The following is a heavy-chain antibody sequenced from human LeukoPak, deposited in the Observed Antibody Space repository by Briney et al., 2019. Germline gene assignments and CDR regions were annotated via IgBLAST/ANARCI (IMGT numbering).Heavy chain of an antibody. CDR3: ARGDNWNRCFDY. CDR1: GFTFSSYG. D-gene: IGHD1-20*01. V-gene: IGHV3-23*01. J-gene: IGHJ4*02. CDR2: ISAGGGTT. Sequence: PGGSLRLSCAASGFTFSSYGMSWVRQAPGKGLEWVSIISAGGGTTYYADSVRGRFTISRDNSKNTLYLQMNSLRAEDAAVYYCARGDNWNRCFDYWGQGTLVTVSS.